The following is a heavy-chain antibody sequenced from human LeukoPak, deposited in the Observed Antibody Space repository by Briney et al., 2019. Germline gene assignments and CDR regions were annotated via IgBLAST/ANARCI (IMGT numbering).Heavy chain of an antibody. CDR1: GASFSGYS. J-gene: IGHJ4*02. Sequence: SETLSLTCAISGASFSGYSWTWIRQPPGKGLEWIGEFSHTGSPIYNPSLKSRVNISIDTSKNQFSLRLTSVTAADTAVYFCARPRRLFGSGPILVWGQGTLVTVSS. V-gene: IGHV4-34*01. CDR3: ARPRRLFGSGPILV. D-gene: IGHD3-10*01. CDR2: FSHTGSP.